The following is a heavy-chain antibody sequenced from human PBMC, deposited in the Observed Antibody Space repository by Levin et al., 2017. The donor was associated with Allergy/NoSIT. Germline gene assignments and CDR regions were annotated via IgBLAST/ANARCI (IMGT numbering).Heavy chain of an antibody. D-gene: IGHD6-19*01. CDR3: ARDQEEWLENFDY. CDR2: ISYDGSNK. V-gene: IGHV3-30-3*01. J-gene: IGHJ4*02. Sequence: LGESLKISCAASGFTFSSYAMHWVRQAPGKGLEWVAVISYDGSNKYYADSVKGRFTISRDNSKNTLYLQMNSLRAEDTAVYYCARDQEEWLENFDYWGQGTLVTVSS. CDR1: GFTFSSYA.